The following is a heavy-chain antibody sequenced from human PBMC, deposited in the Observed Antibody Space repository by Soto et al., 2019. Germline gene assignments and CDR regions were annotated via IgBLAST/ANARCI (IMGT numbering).Heavy chain of an antibody. CDR1: GGSISNYY. CDR2: IDTSGST. CDR3: ARGGQDFWSGPFDY. J-gene: IGHJ4*02. V-gene: IGHV4-4*07. Sequence: SETLSLTCTVSGGSISNYYCNWIRQPAGKGLEWIGRIDTSGSTKYNPSLKSRVTMSVDTSKQEFSLKLSSVTAADTALYYCARGGQDFWSGPFDYWGRGALVTVSS. D-gene: IGHD3-3*01.